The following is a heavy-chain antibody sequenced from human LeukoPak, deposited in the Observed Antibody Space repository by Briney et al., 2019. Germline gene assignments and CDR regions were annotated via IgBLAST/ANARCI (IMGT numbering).Heavy chain of an antibody. CDR1: GYTFTSYG. CDR2: ISAYNGNT. J-gene: IGHJ1*01. D-gene: IGHD3-10*01. V-gene: IGHV1-18*04. CDR3: ARVPVLWFGEFNFQH. Sequence: ASVKVSCKASGYTFTSYGISWVRQAPGQGLEWMGWISAYNGNTNYAQKLQGRVTMTTDTSTGTAYMELRSLRSDDTAVYYCARVPVLWFGEFNFQHRGQGTLVTVSS.